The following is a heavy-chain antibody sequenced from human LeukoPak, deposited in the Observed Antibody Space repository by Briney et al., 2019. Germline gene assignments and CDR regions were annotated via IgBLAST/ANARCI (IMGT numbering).Heavy chain of an antibody. Sequence: SETLSLTCTVSGGSISSYYWSWIRQPPGKGLEWIGSIYYSGSTYYNPSLKSRVTISVDTSKNQFSLKLSSVTAADTAVYYCARRNPHMSAFDIWGQGTMVTVSS. CDR2: IYYSGST. CDR3: ARRNPHMSAFDI. J-gene: IGHJ3*02. V-gene: IGHV4-39*01. D-gene: IGHD2-21*01. CDR1: GGSISSYY.